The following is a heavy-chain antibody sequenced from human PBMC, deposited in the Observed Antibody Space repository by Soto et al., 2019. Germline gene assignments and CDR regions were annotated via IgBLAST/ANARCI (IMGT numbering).Heavy chain of an antibody. CDR1: GYTLTELS. CDR3: ATGLNCILTGYCRHYYYYGMDV. V-gene: IGHV1-24*01. Sequence: QVQLVQSGAEVKKPGASVKVSCKVSGYTLTELSMHWVRQAPGKGLEWMGGFDPEDGETIYAQKFQRRVTMTEDTSTDTAYMELSSLRSEDTAVYYCATGLNCILTGYCRHYYYYGMDVWGQGTTVTVSS. J-gene: IGHJ6*02. CDR2: FDPEDGET. D-gene: IGHD3-9*01.